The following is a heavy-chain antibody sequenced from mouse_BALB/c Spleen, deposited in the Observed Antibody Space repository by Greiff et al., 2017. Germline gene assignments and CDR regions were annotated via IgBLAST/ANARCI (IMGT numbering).Heavy chain of an antibody. D-gene: IGHD2-10*01. Sequence: EVKVEESGGGLVQPGGSLKLSCAASGFTFSSYGMSWVRQTPDKRLELVATINSNGGSTYYPDSVKGRFTISRDNAKKTLYLQMSSLRSEDTALYYCARSSYYYAMDYWGQGTSVTVSS. J-gene: IGHJ4*01. CDR2: INSNGGST. CDR3: ARSSYYYAMDY. CDR1: GFTFSSYG. V-gene: IGHV5-6-3*01.